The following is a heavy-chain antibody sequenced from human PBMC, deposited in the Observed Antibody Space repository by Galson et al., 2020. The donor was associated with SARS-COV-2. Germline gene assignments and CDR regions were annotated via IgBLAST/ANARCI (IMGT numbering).Heavy chain of an antibody. CDR2: IYSGGST. CDR3: AREIPPGYCGLDYYYYGMDV. Sequence: GESLKISCAASGFTVSSNYMSWVRQAPGKGLEWVSVIYSGGSTYYADSVKGRFTMSRDNSKNTLYLQMNSLRAEDTAVYYCAREIPPGYCGLDYYYYGMDVWCQGTTGTVSS. CDR1: GFTVSSNY. D-gene: IGHD2-21*01. V-gene: IGHV3-66*01. J-gene: IGHJ6*02.